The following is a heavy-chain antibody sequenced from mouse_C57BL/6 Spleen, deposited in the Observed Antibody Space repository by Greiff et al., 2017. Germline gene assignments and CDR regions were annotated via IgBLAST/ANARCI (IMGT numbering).Heavy chain of an antibody. CDR1: GYTFTSYW. Sequence: VQLQQPGAELVMPGASVKLSCKASGYTFTSYWLHWVKQRPGQGLEWIGEIDPSDSYTNYNQKFKGKSTLTVDKSSSTAYMQLSSLTSEDSAVYYCARSPLTGYFDYWGQGTTLTVSS. V-gene: IGHV1-69*01. D-gene: IGHD4-1*01. J-gene: IGHJ2*01. CDR2: IDPSDSYT. CDR3: ARSPLTGYFDY.